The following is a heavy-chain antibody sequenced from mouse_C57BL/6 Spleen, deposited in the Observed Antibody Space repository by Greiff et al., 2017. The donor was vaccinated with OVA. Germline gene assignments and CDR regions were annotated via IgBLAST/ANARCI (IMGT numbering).Heavy chain of an antibody. J-gene: IGHJ3*01. CDR2: INPNNGGT. CDR1: GYTFTDYN. CDR3: ARGAYYYGSIIMFAY. V-gene: IGHV1-18*01. D-gene: IGHD1-1*01. Sequence: VQLQQSGPELVKPGASVKIPCKASGYTFTDYNMDWVKQSHGKSLEWIGDINPNNGGTIYNQKFKGKATLTVDKSSSTAYMELRSLTSEDTAVYYCARGAYYYGSIIMFAYWGQGTLVTVSA.